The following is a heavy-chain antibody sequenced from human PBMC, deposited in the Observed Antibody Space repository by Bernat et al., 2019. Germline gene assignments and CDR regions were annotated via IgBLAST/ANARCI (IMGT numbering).Heavy chain of an antibody. V-gene: IGHV3-30-3*01. CDR1: GFTFSSYA. J-gene: IGHJ4*02. CDR3: AREGYSGYDLGFLDY. D-gene: IGHD5-12*01. Sequence: QVQLVESGGGVVQPGRSLRLSCAASGFTFSSYAMHWVRQAPGKGLEWVAVISYDGSNKYYADSVKGRFTISRDNSKNTLYLQMNSLRAEDTAVYYCAREGYSGYDLGFLDYWGQGTLVTVSS. CDR2: ISYDGSNK.